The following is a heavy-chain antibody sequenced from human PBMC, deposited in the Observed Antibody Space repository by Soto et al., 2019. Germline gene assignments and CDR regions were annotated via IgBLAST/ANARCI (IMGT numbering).Heavy chain of an antibody. J-gene: IGHJ4*02. D-gene: IGHD1-20*01. Sequence: LRLSCAASGFTFSSYCMHWVRQAPGKGLEWVAVISYDGSNKYYADSVKGRFTISRDNSKNTLYLQMNSLRAEDTAVYYCAKDGGWSHNPLYYFDYWGQGTLVTVSS. V-gene: IGHV3-30*18. CDR2: ISYDGSNK. CDR1: GFTFSSYC. CDR3: AKDGGWSHNPLYYFDY.